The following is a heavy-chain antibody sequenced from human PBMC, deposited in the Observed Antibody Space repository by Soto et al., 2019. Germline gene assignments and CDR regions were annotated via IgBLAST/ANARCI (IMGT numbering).Heavy chain of an antibody. V-gene: IGHV1-69*13. CDR1: GGTFSSYA. J-gene: IGHJ4*02. D-gene: IGHD6-6*01. Sequence: SVKVSCKASGGTFSSYAISWVRQAPGQGLEWMGGITPIFGTVNYAQKFQGRVTITADESTSTAYMELSSLRSEDTAVYYCARISYVYSSSPDYWGQGTLVTVSS. CDR2: ITPIFGTV. CDR3: ARISYVYSSSPDY.